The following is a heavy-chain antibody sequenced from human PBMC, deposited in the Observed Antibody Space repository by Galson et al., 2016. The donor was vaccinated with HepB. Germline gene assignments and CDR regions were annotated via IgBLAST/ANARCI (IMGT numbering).Heavy chain of an antibody. CDR2: IHNDGGST. D-gene: IGHD6-13*01. J-gene: IGHJ4*02. Sequence: SLRLSCAASGFTLSSSAMSWVRQAPGKGLEWVSAIHNDGGSTYYADSVKGRFTLSRDNSKNTLYLQMNSLRVEDTAVYYCARAAAGKAGFDYWGQGTLVTVSS. CDR1: GFTLSSSA. CDR3: ARAAAGKAGFDY. V-gene: IGHV3-23*01.